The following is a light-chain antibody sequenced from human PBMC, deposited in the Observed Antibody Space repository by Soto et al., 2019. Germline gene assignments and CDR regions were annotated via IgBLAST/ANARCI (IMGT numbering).Light chain of an antibody. CDR1: SSNIGSET. J-gene: IGLJ3*02. Sequence: QSVLTQPPSASGTPGQRVTISCSGSSSNIGSETVNWYQQVPGTAPKLLIYANNQRPSGVPDRFSVSKSGTSASLAIGGLQSEEEADYYCAARDDSLKGWVFGGGTKRTVL. CDR3: AARDDSLKGWV. V-gene: IGLV1-44*01. CDR2: ANN.